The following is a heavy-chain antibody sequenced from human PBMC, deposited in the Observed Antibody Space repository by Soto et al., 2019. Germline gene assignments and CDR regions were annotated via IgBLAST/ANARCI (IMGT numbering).Heavy chain of an antibody. Sequence: AGGSLRLSCAASGFTFSSYEMNWVRQAPGKGLEWVSYISSSGSTIYYADSVKGRFTISRDNAKNSLYLQMNSLRAEDTAVYYCARLYYYDSSGYQSDAFDIWGQGTMVTVSS. CDR3: ARLYYYDSSGYQSDAFDI. V-gene: IGHV3-48*03. D-gene: IGHD3-22*01. J-gene: IGHJ3*02. CDR1: GFTFSSYE. CDR2: ISSSGSTI.